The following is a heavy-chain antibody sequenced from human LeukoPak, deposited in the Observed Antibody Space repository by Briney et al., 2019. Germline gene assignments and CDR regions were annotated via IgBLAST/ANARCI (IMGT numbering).Heavy chain of an antibody. CDR1: GGSISSYY. D-gene: IGHD1-26*01. CDR3: ARERRIVWSTDY. Sequence: SETLSLTCTVSGGSISSYYWSWIRQPAGKGLEWIGRIYTSGSTNYNPSLKSRVTMSVDTSKNQFSLNLTTVTAADTALYFCARERRIVWSTDYWGQGALVIVSS. CDR2: IYTSGST. V-gene: IGHV4-4*07. J-gene: IGHJ4*02.